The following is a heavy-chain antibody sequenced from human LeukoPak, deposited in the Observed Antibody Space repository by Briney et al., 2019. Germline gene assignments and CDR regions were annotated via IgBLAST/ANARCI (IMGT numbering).Heavy chain of an antibody. Sequence: PGRSLRLSCAASGFTFSSYGMHWVRQAPGKGLEWVSGISVSGDNTYYADSVKGRFTISRDNSKKTLYLQMNSLRAEDTAVYYCASGGYYYYYGMDVWGQGTTVTVSS. D-gene: IGHD3-16*01. V-gene: IGHV3-23*01. J-gene: IGHJ6*02. CDR3: ASGGYYYYYGMDV. CDR2: ISVSGDNT. CDR1: GFTFSSYG.